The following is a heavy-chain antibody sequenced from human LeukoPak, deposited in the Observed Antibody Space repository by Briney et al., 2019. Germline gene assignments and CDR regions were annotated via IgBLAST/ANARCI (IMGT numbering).Heavy chain of an antibody. CDR1: GYTLTELS. J-gene: IGHJ4*02. CDR3: ATTYYGSGIRYDY. Sequence: ASVKVSCKVSGYTLTELSMHWVRQAPGKRLEWMGGFDPEDGETIYAQKFQGRVTMTEDTSPDTAYMELSSLRSEDTAVYYCATTYYGSGIRYDYWGQGTLVTVSS. D-gene: IGHD3-10*01. V-gene: IGHV1-24*01. CDR2: FDPEDGET.